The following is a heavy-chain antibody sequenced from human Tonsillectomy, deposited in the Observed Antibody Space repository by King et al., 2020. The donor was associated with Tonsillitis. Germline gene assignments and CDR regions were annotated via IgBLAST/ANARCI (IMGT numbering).Heavy chain of an antibody. J-gene: IGHJ3*02. CDR3: AKDRGQDDTSWYAFDI. CDR1: GFTFDEYA. CDR2: ISWNRCGV. V-gene: IGHV3-9*01. Sequence: VQLVESGGGLVQPGRSLRLSCAASGFTFDEYAMHWVRQAPGKGLEWVSGISWNRCGVDYEDSLKGRFTISRDNAKNFLYLQMNSLRTEETALYFCAKDRGQDDTSWYAFDIWGQGTVVTVSS. D-gene: IGHD6-13*01.